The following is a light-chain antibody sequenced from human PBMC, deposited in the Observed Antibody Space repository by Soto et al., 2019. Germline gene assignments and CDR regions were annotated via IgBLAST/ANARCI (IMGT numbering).Light chain of an antibody. CDR3: QQYGSSLFT. J-gene: IGKJ3*01. CDR2: DAS. Sequence: EIVLTQSPGTLSLSPGERATLSCRASQSVSSNYLAWYQQKPGQAPRLLIYDASSRATGIPDRFSGSGSGTDFPLTISRLEPEDFAVYYCQQYGSSLFTFGPGTKVDIK. V-gene: IGKV3-20*01. CDR1: QSVSSNY.